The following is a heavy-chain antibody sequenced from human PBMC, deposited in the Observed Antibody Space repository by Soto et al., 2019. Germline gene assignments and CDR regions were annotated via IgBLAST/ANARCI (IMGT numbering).Heavy chain of an antibody. CDR1: GYSFTSYW. Sequence: SLKISCKGSGYSFTSYWISWVRQMPGKGLEWMGRIDPSDSYTNYSPSFQGHVTISADKSISTAYLQWSSLKASDTAMYYCARLARFYYDSSGSSYYYYGMDVWGQGTTVTVSS. CDR2: IDPSDSYT. V-gene: IGHV5-10-1*01. D-gene: IGHD3-22*01. J-gene: IGHJ6*02. CDR3: ARLARFYYDSSGSSYYYYGMDV.